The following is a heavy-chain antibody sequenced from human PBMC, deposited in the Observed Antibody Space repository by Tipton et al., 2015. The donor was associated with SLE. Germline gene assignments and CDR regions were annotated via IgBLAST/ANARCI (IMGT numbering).Heavy chain of an antibody. Sequence: TLSLTCAVYGGSFSGYYWNWIRQHPGKGLEWIGYIYYSGSTYYNPSLKSRVTISVDTSKNQFSLKLSSVTAADTAVYYCARDFSKVYCSGGSCYSGFDYWGQGTLVTVSS. V-gene: IGHV4-31*11. CDR1: GGSFSGYY. CDR3: ARDFSKVYCSGGSCYSGFDY. J-gene: IGHJ4*02. CDR2: IYYSGST. D-gene: IGHD2-15*01.